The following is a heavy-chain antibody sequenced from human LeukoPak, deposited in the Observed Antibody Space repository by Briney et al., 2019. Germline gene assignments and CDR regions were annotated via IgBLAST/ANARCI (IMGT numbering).Heavy chain of an antibody. V-gene: IGHV3-7*01. J-gene: IGHJ3*02. CDR3: ATPGDYGDYHAFGI. CDR2: IKQDGSEK. Sequence: PGGSLRLSCAASGSTFSSYWMSWVRQAPGKGLEWVANIKQDGSEKYYVDSVKGRFTISRDNAKNSLYLQMNSLRAEDTAVYYCATPGDYGDYHAFGIWGQGTMVTVSS. CDR1: GSTFSSYW. D-gene: IGHD4-17*01.